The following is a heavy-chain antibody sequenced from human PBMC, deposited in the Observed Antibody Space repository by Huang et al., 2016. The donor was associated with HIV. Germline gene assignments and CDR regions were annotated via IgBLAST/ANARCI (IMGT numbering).Heavy chain of an antibody. V-gene: IGHV4-59*01. J-gene: IGHJ4*02. D-gene: IGHD6-13*01. CDR1: GGSTSAFY. CDR3: ARLHSPSSLWYFDY. Sequence: QVQLQESGPGLAKPSETLSLTCSVSGGSTSAFYWSWIRQPPRKGLEWIGDICYSGSANYNPSLKGRVTRSIDTSKNQFARKRNSVTAADTAVYYCARLHSPSSLWYFDYWGQGTLLTVSS. CDR2: ICYSGSA.